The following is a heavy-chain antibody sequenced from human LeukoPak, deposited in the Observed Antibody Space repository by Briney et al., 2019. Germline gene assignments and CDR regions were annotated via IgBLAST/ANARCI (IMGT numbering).Heavy chain of an antibody. CDR3: ARDVHSSSWPDY. Sequence: GGSLRLSCAGSGFTFSTYWMTWVRQAPGKGLEWVANINQDGGEKYYVDSVKGRFTISRDNAKNSLYLQMNSLRAEDTAVYYCARDVHSSSWPDYWGQGTLVTVSS. D-gene: IGHD6-13*01. CDR1: GFTFSTYW. J-gene: IGHJ4*02. V-gene: IGHV3-7*01. CDR2: INQDGGEK.